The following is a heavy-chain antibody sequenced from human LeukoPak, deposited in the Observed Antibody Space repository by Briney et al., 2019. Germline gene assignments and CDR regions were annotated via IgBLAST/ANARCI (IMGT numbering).Heavy chain of an antibody. CDR3: ARDRRITIFGVDPKTGGMDV. CDR1: GFTVSSNY. Sequence: GGSLRLSCAASGFTVSSNYMSWVRQAPGKGLEWVSVIYSGGSTYYADSVKGRFTISRDNSKNTLYLQMNSLRADDTAVYYCARDRRITIFGVDPKTGGMDVWGQGTTVTVSS. CDR2: IYSGGST. V-gene: IGHV3-53*01. D-gene: IGHD3-3*01. J-gene: IGHJ6*02.